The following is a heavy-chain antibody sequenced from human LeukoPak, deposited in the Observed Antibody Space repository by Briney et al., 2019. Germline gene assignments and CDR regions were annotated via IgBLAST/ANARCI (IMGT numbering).Heavy chain of an antibody. V-gene: IGHV3-21*01. Sequence: GGSLRLSCAASGFTFSSYAMNWVRQAPGKGLEWVASISSTSSYIYYADSVKGRFTVSRDNAKNSLYLQMNSLRAEDTAVYYCARDVIYDYGPGSYYRVSYYDYWGQGALVTVSS. J-gene: IGHJ4*02. CDR2: ISSTSSYI. CDR3: ARDVIYDYGPGSYYRVSYYDY. D-gene: IGHD3-10*01. CDR1: GFTFSSYA.